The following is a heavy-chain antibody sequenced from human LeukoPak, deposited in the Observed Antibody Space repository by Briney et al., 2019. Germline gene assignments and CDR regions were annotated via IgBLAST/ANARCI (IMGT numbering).Heavy chain of an antibody. V-gene: IGHV3-66*01. CDR2: IYGGGST. CDR3: ASPYYDILIGYSYGMDV. Sequence: GGSLRLSCAASGFTVSSSYMSWVRQAPGKGLEWVSVIYGGGSTYYADSVKGRFTISRDNSKNTLFLQMNSLRAEDTAVYYSASPYYDILIGYSYGMDVWGQGTTVTVSS. D-gene: IGHD3-9*01. J-gene: IGHJ6*02. CDR1: GFTVSSSY.